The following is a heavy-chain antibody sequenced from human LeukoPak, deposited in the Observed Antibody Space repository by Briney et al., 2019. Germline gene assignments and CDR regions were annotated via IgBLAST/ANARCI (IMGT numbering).Heavy chain of an antibody. Sequence: GGSLRLSCAASGFTFSSSWMSWVRQAPGKGLEWVAVISYDGSNKYYADSVKGRFTISRDNSKNTLYLQMNSLRAEDTAVYYCARDMYYYDSSAANYWGQGTLVTVSS. V-gene: IGHV3-30-3*01. CDR1: GFTFSSSW. CDR3: ARDMYYYDSSAANY. D-gene: IGHD3-22*01. J-gene: IGHJ4*02. CDR2: ISYDGSNK.